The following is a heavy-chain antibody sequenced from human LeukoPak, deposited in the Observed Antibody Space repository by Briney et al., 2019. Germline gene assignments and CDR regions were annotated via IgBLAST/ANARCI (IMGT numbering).Heavy chain of an antibody. D-gene: IGHD6-13*01. CDR2: ISGSGGST. J-gene: IGHJ4*02. CDR1: GFTFSSYA. Sequence: GGSLRLSCAASGFTFSSYAVSWVRQAPGKGLEWVSAISGSGGSTYYADSVKGRFTISRDNSKNTLYLQMNSLRAEDTAVYYCAKDRVVSSSWFFDYWGQGTLVTVSS. CDR3: AKDRVVSSSWFFDY. V-gene: IGHV3-23*01.